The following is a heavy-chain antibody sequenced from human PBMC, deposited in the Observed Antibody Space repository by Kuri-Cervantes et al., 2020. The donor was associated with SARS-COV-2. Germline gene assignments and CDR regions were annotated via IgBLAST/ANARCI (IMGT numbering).Heavy chain of an antibody. CDR2: IYSGGST. J-gene: IGHJ6*02. CDR1: GLTFSNY. D-gene: IGHD4-11*01. CDR3: AREGNYGYYYYGMDV. V-gene: IGHV3-53*01. Sequence: GESLKISCAASGLTFSNYMSWVRQAPGKGLEWVSVIYSGGSTYYADSVKGRFTISRDNSKNTLYLQMNSLRAEDTAVYYCAREGNYGYYYYGMDVWGQGTTVTVSS.